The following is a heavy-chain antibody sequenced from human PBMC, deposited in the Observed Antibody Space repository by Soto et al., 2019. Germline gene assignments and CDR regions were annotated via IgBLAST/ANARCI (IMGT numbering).Heavy chain of an antibody. Sequence: GGSLRLSCAASGFTFSSYGMHWVRQAPGKGLDWVAVIWYDGSNKYYADSVKGRFTISRDNSKNTLYLQMNSLRAEDTVVYYCARGSETGDYWGQGTLVTVSS. CDR1: GFTFSSYG. CDR3: ARGSETGDY. J-gene: IGHJ4*02. CDR2: IWYDGSNK. V-gene: IGHV3-33*01.